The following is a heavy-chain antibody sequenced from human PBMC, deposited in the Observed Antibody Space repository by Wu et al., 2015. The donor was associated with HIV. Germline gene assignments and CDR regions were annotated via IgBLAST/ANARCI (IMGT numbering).Heavy chain of an antibody. CDR1: GYTFSSHG. V-gene: IGHV1-18*01. Sequence: HVQLVQSGGEVKKSGASVKVSCKASGYTFSSHGISWVRQAPGQGLEWMGWISTYNGNTNYAQKFQGRVTMTTDSSTNTAYMEMRSLRSDDTAVYYCARRGMSSGSYDYWGQGTLVSVSS. CDR2: ISTYNGNT. J-gene: IGHJ4*02. CDR3: ARRGMSSGSYDY. D-gene: IGHD1-26*01.